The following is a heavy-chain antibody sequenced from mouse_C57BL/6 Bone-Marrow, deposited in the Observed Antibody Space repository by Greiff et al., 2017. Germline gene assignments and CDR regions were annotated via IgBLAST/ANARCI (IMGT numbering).Heavy chain of an antibody. Sequence: EVKVVESGAELVRPGASVKLSCTASGFNIKDDYMHWVKQRPEQGLEWIGWIDPENGDTEYASKFQGKATITADTSSNTAYLQLSSLTSEDTAVYNTTTWALLWYFDVWGTGTTVTVSS. CDR1: GFNIKDDY. CDR3: TTWALLWYFDV. D-gene: IGHD3-1*01. V-gene: IGHV14-4*01. CDR2: IDPENGDT. J-gene: IGHJ1*03.